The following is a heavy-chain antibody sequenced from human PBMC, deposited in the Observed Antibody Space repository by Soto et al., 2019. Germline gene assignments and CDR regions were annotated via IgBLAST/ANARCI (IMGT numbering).Heavy chain of an antibody. CDR3: VKDKWYNNTWYLDY. Sequence: GWSLRLSCASSVFICSSYDMSWVRQAPGKGLEWVSTILVDGRTFYVDSVKGRFTISRDNAKNSLSLQMNSLRPEDTALYYCVKDKWYNNTWYLDYWGQGTLVTVSS. J-gene: IGHJ4*02. CDR2: ILVDGRT. V-gene: IGHV3-23*01. CDR1: VFICSSYD. D-gene: IGHD6-13*01.